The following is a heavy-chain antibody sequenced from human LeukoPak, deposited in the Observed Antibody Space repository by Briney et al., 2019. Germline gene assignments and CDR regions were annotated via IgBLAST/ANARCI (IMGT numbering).Heavy chain of an antibody. D-gene: IGHD3-3*01. Sequence: EASVKVSCKTSGYPFNSYYIQWLRQAPGQGLEWMGWISFSGVTKYAETFRGGVTLTRDTSRATAYMELTSLSSDETAVYYFGRHLRLCDYWGQGPLV. CDR2: ISFSGVT. J-gene: IGHJ4*02. CDR3: GRHLRLCDY. CDR1: GYPFNSYY. V-gene: IGHV1-2*02.